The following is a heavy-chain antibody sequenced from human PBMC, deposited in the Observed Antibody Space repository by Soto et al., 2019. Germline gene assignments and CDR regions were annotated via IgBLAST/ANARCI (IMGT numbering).Heavy chain of an antibody. J-gene: IGHJ6*02. CDR2: IRSKANSYAT. Sequence: EVQLVESGGGLVQPGGSLKLSCAASGFTFSGSAMHWVRQASGKGLEWVGRIRSKANSYATAYAASVKGRFTISRDDSKNTAYLQMNSLKAEDTAVYYCTMSEYKLLPVHYYGMDVWGQGTTVTVSS. V-gene: IGHV3-73*02. CDR3: TMSEYKLLPVHYYGMDV. D-gene: IGHD2-2*01. CDR1: GFTFSGSA.